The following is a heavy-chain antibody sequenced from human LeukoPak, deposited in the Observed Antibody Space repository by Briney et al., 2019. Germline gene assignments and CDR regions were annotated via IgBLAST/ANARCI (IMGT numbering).Heavy chain of an antibody. CDR2: ISSSSSYI. CDR1: GFTFSSYS. J-gene: IGHJ4*02. CDR3: ARVHNYYDSSGYLGY. D-gene: IGHD3-22*01. V-gene: IGHV3-21*01. Sequence: GGSLRLSCAASGFTFSSYSMNWVRQAPGKGLEWVSSISSSSSYIYYADSVKGRFTISRDNAKNSLYLQMNSLRAEDTAVYYCARVHNYYDSSGYLGYWGQGTLVTVSS.